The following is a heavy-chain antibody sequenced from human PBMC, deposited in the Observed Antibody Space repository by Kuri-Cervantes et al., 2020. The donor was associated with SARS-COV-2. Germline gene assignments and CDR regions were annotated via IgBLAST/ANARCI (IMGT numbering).Heavy chain of an antibody. D-gene: IGHD1-7*01. CDR2: IYTSGST. V-gene: IGHV4-4*07. Sequence: SETLSLTCTGSGGSISSYYWSWIRQPAGKGLEWIGRIYTSGSTNYNPSLKSRVTMSVDTSKNQFSLKLSSVTAADTAVYYCARLGFNWNYGPNFDYWGQGTLVTVSS. J-gene: IGHJ4*02. CDR1: GGSISSYY. CDR3: ARLGFNWNYGPNFDY.